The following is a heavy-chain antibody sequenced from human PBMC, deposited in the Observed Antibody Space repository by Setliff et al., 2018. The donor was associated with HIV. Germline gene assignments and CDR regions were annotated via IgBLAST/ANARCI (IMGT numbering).Heavy chain of an antibody. CDR3: ARCLFCGGDCYSGFDY. V-gene: IGHV1-18*01. CDR1: GYSFTTYG. J-gene: IGHJ4*02. D-gene: IGHD2-21*02. CDR2: IGTQNGNT. Sequence: GASVKVSCKASGYSFTTYGVYWVRQAPGQGLEWMGWIGTQNGNTNYAQKFQGRVTMTTDTSTNTAYMELSSLTSDDTAVYYCARCLFCGGDCYSGFDYWGQGTLVTVSS.